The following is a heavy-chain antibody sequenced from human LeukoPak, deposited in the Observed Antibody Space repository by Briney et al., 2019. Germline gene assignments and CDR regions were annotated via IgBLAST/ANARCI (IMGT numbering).Heavy chain of an antibody. CDR2: INHSGST. D-gene: IGHD3-10*01. V-gene: IGHV4-34*01. Sequence: SETLSLTCAVYGGSFSGYYWSWIRQPPGKGLEWIGEINHSGSTNYNPSLKSRVTISVDTSKNQFSLKLSSVTAADTAVYYCARVRYYGSGSYPFDYWGQGTLVTDSS. CDR3: ARVRYYGSGSYPFDY. CDR1: GGSFSGYY. J-gene: IGHJ4*02.